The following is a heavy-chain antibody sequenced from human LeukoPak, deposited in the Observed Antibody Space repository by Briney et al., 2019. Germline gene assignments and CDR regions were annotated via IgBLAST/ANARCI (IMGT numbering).Heavy chain of an antibody. J-gene: IGHJ4*02. V-gene: IGHV1-2*02. CDR3: ARASTYYDFWSGFAFDY. D-gene: IGHD3-3*01. CDR2: INPNSGGT. Sequence: ASVSVSCKASGYTFTGYYMHWVRQAPGQGLEWMGWINPNSGGTNYAQKFQGRVTITRDTSISTAYMELSRLRSDDTAVYYCARASTYYDFWSGFAFDYWGQGTLVTVSS. CDR1: GYTFTGYY.